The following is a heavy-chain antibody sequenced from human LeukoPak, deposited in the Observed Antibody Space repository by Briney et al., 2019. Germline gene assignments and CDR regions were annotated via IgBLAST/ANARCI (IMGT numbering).Heavy chain of an antibody. J-gene: IGHJ4*02. D-gene: IGHD3-22*01. CDR1: GYTFTSYG. CDR3: ARDPSNSSGYHAHFDS. V-gene: IGHV1-18*01. Sequence: ASVKVSCKASGYTFTSYGISWVRQAPGQGLEWMGWISTYNGHTNYARKVQGRVTMTTDTSTRTAYIELRSLSSDDTAMYYCARDPSNSSGYHAHFDSWGQGTLVTVSS. CDR2: ISTYNGHT.